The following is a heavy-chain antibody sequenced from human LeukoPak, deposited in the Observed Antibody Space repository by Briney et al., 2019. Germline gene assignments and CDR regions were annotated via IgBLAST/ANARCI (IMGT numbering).Heavy chain of an antibody. D-gene: IGHD6-19*01. V-gene: IGHV3-66*01. J-gene: IGHJ1*01. CDR2: IYGGGST. CDR1: GFTVSSNY. Sequence: PRGSLRLSCAVSGFTVSSNYMSWVRQAPGKGLEWVSVIYGGGSTYYADSVKGRFTISRDNSKNTLYLQMNSLRAEDTAVYYCARAASVAGTYALNHWGQGTLVTVSS. CDR3: ARAASVAGTYALNH.